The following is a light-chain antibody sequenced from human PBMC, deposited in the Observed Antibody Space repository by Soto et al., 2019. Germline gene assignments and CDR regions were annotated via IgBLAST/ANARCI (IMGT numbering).Light chain of an antibody. J-gene: IGLJ1*01. Sequence: QYALTQPPSVSGSPGQSVTISCTGTSDNVGSYDRVSWYQQPPGTAPKLMIYEVSNRPSGVPDRFSGSKSGNTASLTISGLQAEDEAEYYCTSYTSSNTFVFGTGTKVTVL. CDR3: TSYTSSNTFV. CDR2: EVS. CDR1: SDNVGSYDR. V-gene: IGLV2-18*02.